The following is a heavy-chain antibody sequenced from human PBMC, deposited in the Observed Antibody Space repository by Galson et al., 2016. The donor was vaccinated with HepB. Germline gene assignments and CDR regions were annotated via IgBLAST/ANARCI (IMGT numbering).Heavy chain of an antibody. CDR3: ARGLPSERGTSPHDY. V-gene: IGHV3-21*01. J-gene: IGHJ4*02. CDR1: GFTLSSYN. CDR2: MTSTNNR. Sequence: SLRLSCAASGFTLSSYNMNWVRQAPGKGLEWVSSMTSTNNRNYAASVRGRFTISRDNAKSSLYLQMNSLRAADTAVYYYARGLPSERGTSPHDYWGQGTLVTVSS. D-gene: IGHD1-1*01.